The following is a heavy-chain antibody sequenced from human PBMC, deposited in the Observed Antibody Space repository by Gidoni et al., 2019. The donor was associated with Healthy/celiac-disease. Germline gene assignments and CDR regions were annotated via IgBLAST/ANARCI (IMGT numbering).Heavy chain of an antibody. J-gene: IGHJ2*01. D-gene: IGHD6-13*01. V-gene: IGHV4-34*01. CDR1: GGSFSGYY. CDR3: ARGAAAGNKKHWYFDL. Sequence: QVQLQQWGAGLLKPSETLSLTCAVYGGSFSGYYWSWIRQPPGKGLEWIGEINHSGSTNYNPSLKSRVTISVDTSKNQFSLKLSSVTAADTAVYYCARGAAAGNKKHWYFDLWGRGTLVTVSS. CDR2: INHSGST.